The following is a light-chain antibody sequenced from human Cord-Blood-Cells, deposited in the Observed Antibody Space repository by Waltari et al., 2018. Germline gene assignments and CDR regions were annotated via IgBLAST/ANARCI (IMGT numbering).Light chain of an antibody. J-gene: IGLJ3*02. Sequence: SYVLNQPPSASVAPGKTDRIPSGGNNIGSKSVHTYQQMPGQAPVLFVYGKSDRPAGFPERFSGAIAGNTATLTISKVEAWDEADYYCQVWDSSSDHWVFGGGTKLTVL. CDR3: QVWDSSSDHWV. CDR1: NIGSKS. V-gene: IGLV3-21*03. CDR2: GKS.